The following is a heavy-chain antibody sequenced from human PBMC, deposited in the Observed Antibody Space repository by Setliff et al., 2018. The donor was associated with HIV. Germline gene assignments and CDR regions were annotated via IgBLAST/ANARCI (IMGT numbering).Heavy chain of an antibody. J-gene: IGHJ4*02. CDR1: GFRFTTYG. V-gene: IGHV3-7*01. CDR2: VKQDGSEE. D-gene: IGHD5-12*01. Sequence: PGGSLRLSCAASGFRFTTYGMSWVRQAPGKGLEWLANVKQDGSEEYYVDSVKGRFTISRDNAKNSLYLQMNSLRAEDTAVYYCARDGGYVFDYWGQGMLVTVSS. CDR3: ARDGGYVFDY.